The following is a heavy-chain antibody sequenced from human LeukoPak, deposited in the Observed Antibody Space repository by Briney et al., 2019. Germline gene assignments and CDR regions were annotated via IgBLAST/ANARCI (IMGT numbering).Heavy chain of an antibody. CDR1: GFTFSSYG. D-gene: IGHD6-19*01. CDR3: AKDSEYGSGWNSFV. Sequence: GRSLRLSCAASGFTFSSYGMHWVRQAPGKGLEWVALISYDGSDKYYADSVKGRFTISRDNSKNTLCVQMNSLRAEDTAVYYCAKDSEYGSGWNSFVWGQGTLVTVSS. CDR2: ISYDGSDK. V-gene: IGHV3-30*18. J-gene: IGHJ4*02.